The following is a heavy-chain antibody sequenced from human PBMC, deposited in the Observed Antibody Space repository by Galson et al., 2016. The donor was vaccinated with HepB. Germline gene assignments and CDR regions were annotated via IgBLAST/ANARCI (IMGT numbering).Heavy chain of an antibody. CDR1: GFTFSDFN. J-gene: IGHJ6*02. CDR3: AREKISYDSRGYSSSGMDA. V-gene: IGHV3-21*01. CDR2: ISDTSRYI. D-gene: IGHD3-22*01. Sequence: SLRLSCAASGFTFSDFNINWVRQAPGKGLEWVSSISDTSRYIDYADSVKGRFTISRDNAKNSVFLQMDSLKAEDTAIYYCAREKISYDSRGYSSSGMDAWGQGTTVTVSS.